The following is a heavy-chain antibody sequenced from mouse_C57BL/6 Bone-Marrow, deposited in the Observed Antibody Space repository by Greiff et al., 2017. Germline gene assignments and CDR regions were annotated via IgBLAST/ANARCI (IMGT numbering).Heavy chain of an antibody. D-gene: IGHD1-1*01. Sequence: QVQLQQSGAELVMPGASVKLSCKASGYTFTSYWMHWVKQRPGQGLEWIGEIDPSDSYTNYNQKFKGQSTLTVDKSSSTAYMQLSSLTSEDSAVYYCARDIHYGSSLLYWYFDVWGTGTTVTVSS. CDR1: GYTFTSYW. CDR2: IDPSDSYT. V-gene: IGHV1-69*01. J-gene: IGHJ1*03. CDR3: ARDIHYGSSLLYWYFDV.